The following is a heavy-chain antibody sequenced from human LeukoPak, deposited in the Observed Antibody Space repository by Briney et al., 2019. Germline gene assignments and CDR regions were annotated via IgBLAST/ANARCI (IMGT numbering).Heavy chain of an antibody. V-gene: IGHV4-59*01. CDR2: IYYSGTT. J-gene: IGHJ4*02. CDR1: GGSISSDY. D-gene: IGHD7-27*01. CDR3: ARRAQWGSPDY. Sequence: PSETLTVTCTVSGGSISSDYWRWIRQSPGKGLEWIGYIYYSGTTSYNPSLKSRVTISLDTSKNQFSLKLSSVTAADTAVYYCARRAQWGSPDYWGQG.